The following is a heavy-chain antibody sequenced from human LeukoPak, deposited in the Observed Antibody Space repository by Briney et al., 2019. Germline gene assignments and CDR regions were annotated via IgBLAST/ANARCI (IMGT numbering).Heavy chain of an antibody. CDR2: INPSGGST. V-gene: IGHV1-46*01. CDR3: ARGAPLYSSSWYHYYYMDV. D-gene: IGHD6-13*01. J-gene: IGHJ6*03. CDR1: GYTFTSYY. Sequence: ASVKVSCKASGYTFTSYYMHWVRQAPGQGLEWMGIINPSGGSTSYAQKFQGRVTITRNTSISTAYMELSSLRSEDTAVYYCARGAPLYSSSWYHYYYMDVWGKGTTVTVSS.